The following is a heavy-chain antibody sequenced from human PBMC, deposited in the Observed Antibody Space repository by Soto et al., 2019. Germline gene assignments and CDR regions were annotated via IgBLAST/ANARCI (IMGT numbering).Heavy chain of an antibody. CDR1: GDSVSSNSAA. J-gene: IGHJ5*01. V-gene: IGHV6-1*01. D-gene: IGHD6-6*01. CDR2: TYYRSKWYN. CDR3: ARTLSSSAENWFDS. Sequence: SQTLSLTCAISGDSVSSNSAAWNWIRQSPSRGLEWLGRTYYRSKWYNDYAVSVKSRITINPDTSKSQFSLQLNSVTPEDTAVYFCARTLSSSAENWFDSWGQGTMGTVSS.